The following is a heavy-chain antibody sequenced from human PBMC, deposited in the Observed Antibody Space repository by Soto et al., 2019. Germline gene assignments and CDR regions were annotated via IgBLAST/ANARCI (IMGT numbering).Heavy chain of an antibody. CDR1: GYSFTSYW. D-gene: IGHD6-13*01. V-gene: IGHV5-10-1*01. J-gene: IGHJ6*02. Sequence: GESLKISCKGSGYSFTSYWISWVRQMPGKGLEWMGRIDPSDSYTNYSPSFQGHVTISADESISTAYLQWSSLKASDTAMYYCARLAYSSSWPHYYYYGMDVWGQGTTVTVSS. CDR3: ARLAYSSSWPHYYYYGMDV. CDR2: IDPSDSYT.